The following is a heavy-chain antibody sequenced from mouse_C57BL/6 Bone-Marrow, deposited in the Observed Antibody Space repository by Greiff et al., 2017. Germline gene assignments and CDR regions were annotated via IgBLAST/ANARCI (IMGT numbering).Heavy chain of an antibody. CDR1: GYTFTSYW. CDR2: INPSSGYT. Sequence: QVQLQQSGAELAKPGASVKLSCKASGYTFTSYWMHWVKQRPGQGLEWIGYINPSSGYTKYNQKFKDKATLTADKSSSTAYRQLSSLTYEDSAVYYCARRAYVSIWYFDVWCTGTTVTVSS. V-gene: IGHV1-7*01. D-gene: IGHD1-1*01. J-gene: IGHJ1*03. CDR3: ARRAYVSIWYFDV.